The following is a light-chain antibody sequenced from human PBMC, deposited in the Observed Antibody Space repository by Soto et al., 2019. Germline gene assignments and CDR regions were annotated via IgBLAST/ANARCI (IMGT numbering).Light chain of an antibody. CDR1: QSVSSY. Sequence: EIVLTQSPATLSLSPGERATFSCRASQSVSSYLAWYQQKPGQAPRLLIYDASNRATGIPARFSGSESGTDFTLTINSLEPEDFAVYYCQQRSNWPYTFGQGTKVEIK. V-gene: IGKV3-11*01. CDR3: QQRSNWPYT. J-gene: IGKJ2*01. CDR2: DAS.